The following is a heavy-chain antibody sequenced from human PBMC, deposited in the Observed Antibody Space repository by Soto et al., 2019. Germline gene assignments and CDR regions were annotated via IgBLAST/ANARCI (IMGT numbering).Heavy chain of an antibody. D-gene: IGHD6-13*01. Sequence: GGSLRLSCAASGFTFSSYGMHWVRQAPGKGLEWVAVIWYDGSNKYYADSVKGRFTISRDNSKNTLYLQMNSLRAEDTAVYYCARDGWDLYCIAAKKAPYFASRGHGTLVTASS. J-gene: IGHJ4*01. CDR1: GFTFSSYG. CDR2: IWYDGSNK. CDR3: ARDGWDLYCIAAKKAPYFAS. V-gene: IGHV3-33*01.